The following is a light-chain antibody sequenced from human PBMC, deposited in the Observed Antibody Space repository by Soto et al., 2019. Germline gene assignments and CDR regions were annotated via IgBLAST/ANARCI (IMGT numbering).Light chain of an antibody. CDR2: DAS. Sequence: DIPMTQSPSSLSASVGDRVTITCRASQDISNYLNWYQQRPGKAPKILIYDASNLERGVPSRFSGTRSGTHFTFAITILQPEDVATYYCQQSDSLPITFGQGTRLE. CDR3: QQSDSLPIT. V-gene: IGKV1-33*01. J-gene: IGKJ5*01. CDR1: QDISNY.